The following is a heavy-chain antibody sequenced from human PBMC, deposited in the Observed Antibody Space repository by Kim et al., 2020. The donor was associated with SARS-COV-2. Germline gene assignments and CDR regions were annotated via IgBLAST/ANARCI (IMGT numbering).Heavy chain of an antibody. J-gene: IGHJ4*01. CDR2: IYYSGST. D-gene: IGHD3-22*01. Sequence: SETLSLTCTVSGGSISSSSYYWGWIRQPPGKGLEWIGSIYYSGSTYYNPSLKSRVTISVDTSKNQFSLKLSSVTAADTAVYYCARRFEYYYDSSGYAGFDFRGQGTLVTVSS. CDR3: ARRFEYYYDSSGYAGFDF. CDR1: GGSISSSSYY. V-gene: IGHV4-39*01.